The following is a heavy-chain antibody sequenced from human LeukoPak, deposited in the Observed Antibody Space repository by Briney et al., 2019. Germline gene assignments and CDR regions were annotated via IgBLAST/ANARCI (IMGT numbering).Heavy chain of an antibody. CDR1: GFTFSSYS. Sequence: GGSLRLSCAASGFTFSSYSMNWVRQAPGKGLEWVSSISSSSSYIYYADSVKRRFTISRDNAKNSLYLQMNSLRAEDTAVYYCAREGLRYFDWAGAGLQYDAFDIWGQGTMVTVSS. J-gene: IGHJ3*02. CDR2: ISSSSSYI. V-gene: IGHV3-21*01. CDR3: AREGLRYFDWAGAGLQYDAFDI. D-gene: IGHD3-9*01.